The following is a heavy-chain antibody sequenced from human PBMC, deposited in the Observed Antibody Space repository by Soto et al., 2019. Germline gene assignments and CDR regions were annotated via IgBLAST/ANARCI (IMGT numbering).Heavy chain of an antibody. J-gene: IGHJ4*02. D-gene: IGHD4-4*01. CDR3: AASYGNARYTD. Sequence: SETLSLTCTVSGGSISSYYWSWIRQPPGKGLEWIGYIYYSGSTNYNPSLKSRVTISVDTSKNQFSLKLSSVTAADTAVYYCAASYGNARYTDRGQGTQVTVSS. CDR2: IYYSGST. CDR1: GGSISSYY. V-gene: IGHV4-59*01.